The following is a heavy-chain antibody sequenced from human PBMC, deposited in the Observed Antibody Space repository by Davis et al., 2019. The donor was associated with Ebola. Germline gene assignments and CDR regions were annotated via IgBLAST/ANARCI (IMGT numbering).Heavy chain of an antibody. J-gene: IGHJ3*01. CDR3: TRGPSYDSGVIGAFDV. D-gene: IGHD4-17*01. V-gene: IGHV1-18*01. CDR1: GYTFTRYG. Sequence: ASVKVSCKASGYTFTRYGISWVRQAPGEGPEWMAWNSGHSDNPKYAPKVQDRVTVTTDRPTHTAYLELRSLRSDDTAVYYCTRGPSYDSGVIGAFDVWGQGTTITVSS. CDR2: NSGHSDNP.